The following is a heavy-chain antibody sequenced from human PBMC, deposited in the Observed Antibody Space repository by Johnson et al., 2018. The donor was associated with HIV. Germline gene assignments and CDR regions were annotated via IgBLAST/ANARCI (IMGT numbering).Heavy chain of an antibody. CDR1: GFTFSSYG. Sequence: QMQLVESGGGVVQPGRSLRLSCVASGFTFSSYGMHWVRQAPGKGLEWVAIVSYDGSKKYSPASVKGRFTISRDNSKNTLYLQMDSLRAEDTAVYYCAKIRTSGTGDAFDIWGQGTMVTVSS. CDR2: VSYDGSKK. V-gene: IGHV3-30*18. CDR3: AKIRTSGTGDAFDI. J-gene: IGHJ3*02. D-gene: IGHD1-14*01.